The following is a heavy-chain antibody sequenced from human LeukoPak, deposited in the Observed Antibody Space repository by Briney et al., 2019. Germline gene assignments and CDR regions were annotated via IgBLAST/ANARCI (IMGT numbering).Heavy chain of an antibody. V-gene: IGHV4-34*01. CDR3: ARILGYCSGGSCYSGTGYYYYMDV. J-gene: IGHJ6*03. CDR1: GGSFSGYY. CDR2: INHSGST. D-gene: IGHD2-15*01. Sequence: SGTLSLTCAVYGGSFSGYYWSWIRQPPGKGLEWIGEINHSGSTNYNPSLKSRVTISVDTSKNQFSLKLSSVTAADTAVYYCARILGYCSGGSCYSGTGYYYYMDVWGKGTTVTVSS.